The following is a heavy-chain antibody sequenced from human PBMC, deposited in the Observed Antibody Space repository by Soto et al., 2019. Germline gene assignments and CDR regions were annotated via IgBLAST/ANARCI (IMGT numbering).Heavy chain of an antibody. V-gene: IGHV2-70*13. CDR3: ARIHGPSDNYDLDY. Sequence: SGPTLVNPTQTLTLTCTFSGFSITTRAMCVSWIRQPPGKALEWLALIDWADDKYYSTSLKTRLTISKDTSKNQVVLTMTNVDPVDTATYYCARIHGPSDNYDLDYWGQGTLVTVSS. CDR1: GFSITTRAMC. D-gene: IGHD5-12*01. J-gene: IGHJ4*02. CDR2: IDWADDK.